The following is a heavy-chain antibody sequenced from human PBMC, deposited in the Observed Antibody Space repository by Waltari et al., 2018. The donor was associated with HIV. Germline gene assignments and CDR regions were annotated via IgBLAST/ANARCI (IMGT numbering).Heavy chain of an antibody. CDR3: ARGVVSATPGLYWFDP. J-gene: IGHJ5*02. CDR1: GGSISSYY. Sequence: QVHLQESGPGLVKSSETLSLTCTVSGGSISSYYWSWIRQSPGKGLEWLGHVYYSGSTNYNPSLKSRVSISVDTSKNQFSLNLRSVTAADTAVYFCARGVVSATPGLYWFDPWGQGTLVTVSS. CDR2: VYYSGST. V-gene: IGHV4-59*08. D-gene: IGHD2-15*01.